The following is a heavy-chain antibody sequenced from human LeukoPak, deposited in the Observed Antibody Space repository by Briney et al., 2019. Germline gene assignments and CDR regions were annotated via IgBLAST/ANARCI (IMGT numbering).Heavy chain of an antibody. CDR2: ISSSSSYI. Sequence: GGSLRLSCAASGFTFSSYSMNWVRQAPGKGLEWVSSISSSSSYIYYADSVKGRFTISRDNAKNSLYLQMNSLRAEDTAVYYCARDLYGGVAGHDYWGQGTLVTLSS. J-gene: IGHJ4*02. CDR1: GFTFSSYS. V-gene: IGHV3-21*01. D-gene: IGHD3-16*01. CDR3: ARDLYGGVAGHDY.